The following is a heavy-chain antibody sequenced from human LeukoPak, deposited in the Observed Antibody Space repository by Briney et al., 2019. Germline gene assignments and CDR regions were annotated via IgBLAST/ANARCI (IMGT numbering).Heavy chain of an antibody. J-gene: IGHJ4*02. CDR1: GYTFTSYG. Sequence: GASVKVSCKASGYTFTSYGISWVRQAPGQGLEWMGWISAYNGNTNYAQKLQGRVTMTTDTSTSTAYMELRSLRSDDTAVYNCARVGYCSSTSCQNAFDYWGQGTLVTVSS. CDR2: ISAYNGNT. D-gene: IGHD2-2*01. CDR3: ARVGYCSSTSCQNAFDY. V-gene: IGHV1-18*01.